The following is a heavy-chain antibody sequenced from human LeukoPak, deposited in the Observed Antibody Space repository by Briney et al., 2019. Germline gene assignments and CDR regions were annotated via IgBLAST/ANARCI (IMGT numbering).Heavy chain of an antibody. CDR3: ARDKCSSTSCYFDY. J-gene: IGHJ4*02. CDR1: GGSISSGDYY. D-gene: IGHD2-2*01. V-gene: IGHV4-30-4*08. CDR2: IYYSGST. Sequence: SETLSLTCTVSGGSISSGDYYWSWIPQPPGKGLEWIGYIYYSGSTYYNPSLKSRVTISVDTSKNHFSLKLSSVTAADTAVYYCARDKCSSTSCYFDYWGQGTMVTVSS.